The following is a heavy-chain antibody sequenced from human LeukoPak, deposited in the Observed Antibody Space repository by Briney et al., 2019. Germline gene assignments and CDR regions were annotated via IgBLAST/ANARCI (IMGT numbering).Heavy chain of an antibody. Sequence: SETLSLTCTVSGGSISGYYWSWIRQSPGKGLEWIGEITHSGTTNYNPSLKSRVTMSVDPSKNQFSLKLSSVTAADTAVYYCARYYCSGGGCYSLADYWGQGNMVTVSS. D-gene: IGHD2-15*01. CDR3: ARYYCSGGGCYSLADY. J-gene: IGHJ4*02. CDR1: GGSISGYY. V-gene: IGHV4-34*01. CDR2: ITHSGTT.